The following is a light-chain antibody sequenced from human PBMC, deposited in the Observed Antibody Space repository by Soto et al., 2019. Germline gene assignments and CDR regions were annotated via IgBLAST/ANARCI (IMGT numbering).Light chain of an antibody. CDR1: QSLSTY. CDR2: DAS. J-gene: IGKJ4*01. V-gene: IGKV3-11*01. Sequence: EIVLTQSPATLSLSSGEGATLSCRASQSLSTYLAWYQQTPGQAPRLLIYDASNRATGIPARFTGSGSGTDFTLTISSLEPEDFAVYYCQQRSNWPLTFGGGTKVDIK. CDR3: QQRSNWPLT.